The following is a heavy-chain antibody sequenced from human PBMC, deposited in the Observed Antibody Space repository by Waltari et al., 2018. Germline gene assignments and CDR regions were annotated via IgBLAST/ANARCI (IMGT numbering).Heavy chain of an antibody. CDR3: ARETGGAAAGTGGY. Sequence: QVQLQESGPGLVKPSETLSLTCAVSGYSISSGYYWGWIRQPPGKGVEWIGSIYHSGSTYYNPSRKSRVTISVDTSKNQFSLKLSSVTAADTAVYYCARETGGAAAGTGGYWGQGTLVTVSS. V-gene: IGHV4-38-2*02. J-gene: IGHJ4*02. CDR2: IYHSGST. D-gene: IGHD6-13*01. CDR1: GYSISSGYY.